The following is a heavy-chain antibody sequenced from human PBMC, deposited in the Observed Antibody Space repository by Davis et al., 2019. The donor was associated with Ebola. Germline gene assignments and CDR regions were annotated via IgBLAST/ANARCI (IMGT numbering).Heavy chain of an antibody. Sequence: PSETLSLTCAASGFTFSSYAMTWVRQAPGKGLEWVSAISGSGGSTYYADSVKGRFTISRDNSKNTLYLQMNSLRAEDTAVYYCAKDPWVRGVMDVWGQGTTVTVSS. CDR1: GFTFSSYA. CDR3: AKDPWVRGVMDV. J-gene: IGHJ6*02. CDR2: ISGSGGST. D-gene: IGHD3-10*01. V-gene: IGHV3-23*01.